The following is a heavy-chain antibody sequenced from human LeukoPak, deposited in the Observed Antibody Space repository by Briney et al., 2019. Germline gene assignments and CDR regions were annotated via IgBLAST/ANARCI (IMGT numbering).Heavy chain of an antibody. Sequence: SETLSLTCTVSGRSISSYYWSWIRQPPGKGLEWIGYIYYSGSTNYNPSLKSRVTISVDTSKNQFSLKLSSVTAADTAVYYCARHDRTVTAIGAFDVWGQGTMVIVSS. CDR1: GRSISSYY. J-gene: IGHJ3*01. CDR3: ARHDRTVTAIGAFDV. V-gene: IGHV4-59*01. CDR2: IYYSGST. D-gene: IGHD2-21*02.